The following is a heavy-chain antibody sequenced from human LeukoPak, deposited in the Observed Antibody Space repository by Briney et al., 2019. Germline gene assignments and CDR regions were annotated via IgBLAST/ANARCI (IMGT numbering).Heavy chain of an antibody. J-gene: IGHJ6*03. V-gene: IGHV4-4*08. CDR1: GGSIRGYY. CDR2: IYTSGST. Sequence: SETLSLTCTVSGGSIRGYYWSWIRQPPGKGLEWIGYIYTSGSTNYNPSLKSRVTMSVDTSKNQFSLKLTSVTAADTAVYYCTRAASSGPLFTYHMDVWGKGTTVTVSS. D-gene: IGHD3-22*01. CDR3: TRAASSGPLFTYHMDV.